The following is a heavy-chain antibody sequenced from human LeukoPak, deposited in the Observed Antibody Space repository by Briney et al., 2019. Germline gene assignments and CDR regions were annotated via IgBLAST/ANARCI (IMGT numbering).Heavy chain of an antibody. J-gene: IGHJ3*02. CDR3: ARDIPTNWGSEDAFDI. CDR2: MSSSGSTI. D-gene: IGHD7-27*01. CDR1: GFTFNDYY. V-gene: IGHV3-11*04. Sequence: PGGSLRLSCAASGFTFNDYYMSWIRQAPGKGLEWVSYMSSSGSTIYYADSVKGRFTISRDNAKNSLYLQMNSLRAEDTAVYYCARDIPTNWGSEDAFDIWGQGTMVTVSS.